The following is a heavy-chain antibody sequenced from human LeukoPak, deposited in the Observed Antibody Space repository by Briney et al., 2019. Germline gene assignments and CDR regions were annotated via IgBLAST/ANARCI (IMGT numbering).Heavy chain of an antibody. CDR3: AKRRDGSGKEFDY. CDR2: ISGSGGST. CDR1: GFTFSSYA. J-gene: IGHJ4*02. Sequence: GGSLRLSCAASGFTFSSYAMSWVRQAPGKGLEWVSAISGSGGSTYYADSVKGRFTISRDNSKNTLYPQMNSLRAEDTAVYYCAKRRDGSGKEFDYWGQGTLVTVSS. V-gene: IGHV3-23*01. D-gene: IGHD3-10*01.